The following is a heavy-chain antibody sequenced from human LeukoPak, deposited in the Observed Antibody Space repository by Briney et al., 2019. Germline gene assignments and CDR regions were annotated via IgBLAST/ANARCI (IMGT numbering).Heavy chain of an antibody. V-gene: IGHV3-30*18. CDR3: AKGTDSYGYGLCDY. Sequence: PGGSLRLSCAASGFTFRSFGMHWVRQAPGKGLEWVAVISRDGRDKYYADPVKGRFIISRDNSKDTLDLQMDSLRVEDMALYYCAKGTDSYGYGLCDYWGQGTLVTVSS. CDR1: GFTFRSFG. J-gene: IGHJ4*02. D-gene: IGHD5-18*01. CDR2: ISRDGRDK.